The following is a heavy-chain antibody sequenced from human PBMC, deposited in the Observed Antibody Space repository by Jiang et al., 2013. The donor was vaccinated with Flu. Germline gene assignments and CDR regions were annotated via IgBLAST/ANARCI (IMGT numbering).Heavy chain of an antibody. V-gene: IGHV4-34*01. CDR3: ARGRGGSSWYPY. CDR2: INHSGST. Sequence: GSGLVKPSETLSLTCAVYGGSFSGYYWSWIRQPPGKGLEWIGEINHSGSTNYNPSLKSRVTISVDTSKNQFSLKLSSVTAADTAVYYCARGRGGSSWYPYWGQGNPGHRLL. J-gene: IGHJ4*02. D-gene: IGHD6-13*01. CDR1: GGSFSGYY.